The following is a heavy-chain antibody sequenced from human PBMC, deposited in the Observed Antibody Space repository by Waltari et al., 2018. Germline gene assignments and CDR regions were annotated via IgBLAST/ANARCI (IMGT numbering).Heavy chain of an antibody. V-gene: IGHV4-34*01. D-gene: IGHD6-6*01. Sequence: QVQLQQWGAGLLKPSETLSLTCAVYGGSFSGYYWSWIRQPPGKGLEWIGEINHSGSTNDNPSLKSRVTISVDTSKNQFSLKLSSVTAADTAVYYCARLRGGQLVRWFDPWGQGTLVTVSS. J-gene: IGHJ5*02. CDR3: ARLRGGQLVRWFDP. CDR1: GGSFSGYY. CDR2: INHSGST.